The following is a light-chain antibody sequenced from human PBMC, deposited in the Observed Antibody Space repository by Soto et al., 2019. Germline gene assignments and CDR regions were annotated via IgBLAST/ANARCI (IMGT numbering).Light chain of an antibody. CDR3: QQYGSSPWT. CDR1: QGISSRY. Sequence: EIVLTQSPGTLSLSPGERATISCRASQGISSRYLAWYQQKPGQAPRLLIYDASNRATDIPARFSGSGSGTDFTLTISRLESEDFAVYYCQQYGSSPWTFGQGTKVEIK. V-gene: IGKV3-20*01. J-gene: IGKJ1*01. CDR2: DAS.